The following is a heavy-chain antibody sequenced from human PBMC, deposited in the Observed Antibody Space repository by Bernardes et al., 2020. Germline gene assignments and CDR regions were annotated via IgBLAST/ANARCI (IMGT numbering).Heavy chain of an antibody. CDR1: GFTFSSYG. CDR3: ARDGRYSSSSLWDY. V-gene: IGHV3-33*01. Sequence: GGSLRLSCAASGFTFSSYGMHWVRQAPGKGLEWVAVIWYDGSNKYYADSVKGRFTISRDNSKNTLYLQMNSLRAEDTAVYYCARDGRYSSSSLWDYWGQGTLVTVSS. J-gene: IGHJ4*02. D-gene: IGHD6-6*01. CDR2: IWYDGSNK.